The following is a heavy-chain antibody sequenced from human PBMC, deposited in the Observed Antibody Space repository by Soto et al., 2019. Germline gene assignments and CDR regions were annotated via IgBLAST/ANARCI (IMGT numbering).Heavy chain of an antibody. CDR3: AKVAPNTSGYIDY. D-gene: IGHD3-22*01. CDR2: ISYDGSNK. CDR1: GFTFSSYG. V-gene: IGHV3-30*18. Sequence: QVQLVESGGGVVQPGRSLRLSCAASGFTFSSYGMHWVRQAPGKGLEWVAVISYDGSNKYYADSVKGRFTISTDNSKNTLYLQINNLRAEDTAVYYCAKVAPNTSGYIDYWGQGTLVTVSS. J-gene: IGHJ4*02.